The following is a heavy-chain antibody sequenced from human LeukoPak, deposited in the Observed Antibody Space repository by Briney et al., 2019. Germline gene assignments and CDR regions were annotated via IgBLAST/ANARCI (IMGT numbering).Heavy chain of an antibody. D-gene: IGHD3-16*02. CDR2: IYYSGST. CDR1: GYSISSGYY. J-gene: IGHJ4*02. V-gene: IGHV4-61*01. CDR3: AREEEEDYVWGSYRLLTY. Sequence: PSETLSLTCAVSGYSISSGYYWSWIRQPPGKGLEWIGYIYYSGSTNYNPSLKSRVTISVDTSKNQFSLKLSSVTAADTAVYYCAREEEEDYVWGSYRLLTYWGQGTLVTVSS.